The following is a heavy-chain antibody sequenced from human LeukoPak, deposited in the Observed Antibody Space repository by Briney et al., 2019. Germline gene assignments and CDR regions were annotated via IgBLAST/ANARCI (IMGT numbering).Heavy chain of an antibody. V-gene: IGHV1-2*02. CDR3: ARPTHRLTVTTAIDY. CDR2: INPKNGAT. CDR1: GYTFTGFY. J-gene: IGHJ4*02. Sequence: GASVTVSCKPSGYTFTGFYIHWVRQAPGQGLQWMGWINPKNGATKYSQNFRGRVTMTRDTSIDTAYMELSSLTSDDTAIYYCARPTHRLTVTTAIDYWGLGTLVTVSS. D-gene: IGHD4-17*01.